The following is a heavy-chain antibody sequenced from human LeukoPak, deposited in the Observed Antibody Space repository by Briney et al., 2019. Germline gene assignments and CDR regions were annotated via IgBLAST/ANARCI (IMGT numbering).Heavy chain of an antibody. D-gene: IGHD3-10*01. V-gene: IGHV3-66*02. CDR3: ARDRIGGHYFDY. Sequence: GGSLRLSCAASGFTVSSNYMSWVRQAPGEGLEWISVIYSGGSTYYADSVKGRFTISRDNSKNTLYLQMNSLRAEDTAVYYCARDRIGGHYFDYWGQGTLVTVSS. CDR1: GFTVSSNY. CDR2: IYSGGST. J-gene: IGHJ4*02.